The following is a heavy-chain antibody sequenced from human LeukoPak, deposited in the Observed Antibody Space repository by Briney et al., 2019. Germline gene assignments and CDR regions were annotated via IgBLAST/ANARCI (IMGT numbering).Heavy chain of an antibody. CDR2: IYHSGST. J-gene: IGHJ4*02. V-gene: IGHV4-38-2*02. CDR1: GYSISSGYY. Sequence: PSETLSLTCTVSGYSISSGYYWGWIRQPPGKGLEWIGSIYHSGSTYYNPSLKSRVTISVDTSKNQFSLKLSSVTAADTAVYYCARSMGVTRTGTTGVMDYWGQGTLVTVSS. D-gene: IGHD1-7*01. CDR3: ARSMGVTRTGTTGVMDY.